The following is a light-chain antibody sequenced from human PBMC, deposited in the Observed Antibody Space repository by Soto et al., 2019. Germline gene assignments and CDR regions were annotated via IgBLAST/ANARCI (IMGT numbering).Light chain of an antibody. Sequence: QSALTQPASVSESPGQPITISCTGTSSDIGGYNYVSWYQHHPGKAPKLMIYEVSNRPSGVSDRFSGSKSGNTASLTISGLRAEDEADYYCSSYTSRSTLVFGTGTQLTVL. CDR1: SSDIGGYNY. J-gene: IGLJ1*01. CDR3: SSYTSRSTLV. V-gene: IGLV2-14*01. CDR2: EVS.